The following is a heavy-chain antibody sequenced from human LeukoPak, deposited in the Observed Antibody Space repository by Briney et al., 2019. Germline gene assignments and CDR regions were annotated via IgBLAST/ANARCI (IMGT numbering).Heavy chain of an antibody. V-gene: IGHV3-64D*06. J-gene: IGHJ4*02. CDR3: VKSAADYYSGWYGDY. CDR2: ISTTGGNT. Sequence: PGGSLRLSCSASGFTFMNYAMHWVRQAPGKGLEFVSAISTTGGNTYCADSVKGRFTISGDNSRNTLYLQMSSLRADDTAVYYCVKSAADYYSGWYGDYWGQGSLVTVSS. D-gene: IGHD6-19*01. CDR1: GFTFMNYA.